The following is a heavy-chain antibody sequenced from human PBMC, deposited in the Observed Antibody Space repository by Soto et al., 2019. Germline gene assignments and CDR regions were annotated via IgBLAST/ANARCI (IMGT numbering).Heavy chain of an antibody. J-gene: IGHJ6*03. D-gene: IGHD1-20*01. Sequence: QITLKESGPTLVKPTQTLTLTCTFSGFSLSTSGVGVGWIRQPPGKALEWLALIYWDDDKRYSPSLKSRLTITKDTSKNQVVLTMTNMDPVDTATYYCAHEHNWNRDYYYYMDVWGKGTTVTVSS. CDR2: IYWDDDK. V-gene: IGHV2-5*02. CDR3: AHEHNWNRDYYYYMDV. CDR1: GFSLSTSGVG.